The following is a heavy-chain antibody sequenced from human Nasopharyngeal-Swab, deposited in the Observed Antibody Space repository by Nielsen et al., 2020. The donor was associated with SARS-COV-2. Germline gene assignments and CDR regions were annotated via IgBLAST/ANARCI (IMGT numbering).Heavy chain of an antibody. Sequence: KSLKISCAASGFTFSSHGMHWVRQAPGKGLEWVAVIWSDGSNKIYTDSVKGRFTFSRDNSKNTLYLQMNSLRAEDTAVYYCARDGMGGYPLYSFDSWGQGTLVTVSS. J-gene: IGHJ4*02. D-gene: IGHD1-26*01. CDR1: GFTFSSHG. CDR2: IWSDGSNK. CDR3: ARDGMGGYPLYSFDS. V-gene: IGHV3-33*01.